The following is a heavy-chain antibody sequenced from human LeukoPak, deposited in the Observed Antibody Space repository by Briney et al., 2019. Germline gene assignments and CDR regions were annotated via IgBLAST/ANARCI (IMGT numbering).Heavy chain of an antibody. CDR1: GYTFSTYG. D-gene: IGHD7-27*01. CDR3: AKDLHWGLDY. Sequence: GGSLRPSCAASGYTFSTYGMSWVRQAPGKGLEWVSAISGSGGSTYYADSVKGRFTISRDNSKNTLYLQMNSLRAEDTAVYYCAKDLHWGLDYWGQGTLVTVSS. CDR2: ISGSGGST. V-gene: IGHV3-23*01. J-gene: IGHJ4*02.